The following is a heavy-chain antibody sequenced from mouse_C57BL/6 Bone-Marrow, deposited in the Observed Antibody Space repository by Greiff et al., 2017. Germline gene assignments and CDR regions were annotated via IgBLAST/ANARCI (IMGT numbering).Heavy chain of an antibody. CDR2: IYPENGGT. CDR1: GYTFTEYT. J-gene: IGHJ4*01. Sequence: QVQLQQSGAELVKPGASVKLSCKASGYTFTEYTMHWVKQSSGQSLEWIGYIYPENGGTRYNEKFKGKATLTANKSSSTAYMELRRLTSEDSAVYYCGGTEQGRCAVGYWGQGTSVTVS. V-gene: IGHV1-62-2*01. CDR3: GGTEQGRCAVGY. D-gene: IGHD3-3*01.